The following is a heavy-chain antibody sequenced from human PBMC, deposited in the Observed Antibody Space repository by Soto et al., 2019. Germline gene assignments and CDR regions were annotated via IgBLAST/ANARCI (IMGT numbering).Heavy chain of an antibody. CDR1: GFTFSSYG. D-gene: IGHD3-22*01. CDR3: AKSQPKYYYDSSGARYFDY. CDR2: ISYDGSNK. V-gene: IGHV3-30*18. J-gene: IGHJ4*02. Sequence: QVQLVESGGGVVQPGRSLRLSCAASGFTFSSYGMHWVRQAPGKGLEWVAVISYDGSNKYYADSVKGRFTISRDNSKNTLYLQMNSLRAEDTAVYYCAKSQPKYYYDSSGARYFDYWGQGTLVTVSS.